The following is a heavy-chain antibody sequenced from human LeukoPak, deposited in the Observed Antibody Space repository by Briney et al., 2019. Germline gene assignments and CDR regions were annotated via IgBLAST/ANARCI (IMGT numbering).Heavy chain of an antibody. Sequence: GGSLRLSCAASGFTFSSYSMNWVRQAPGKGLEWVSYISSSSSTIYYADSVKGRFTISRDNSKNTLYLQMNSLRAEDTAVYYCAKDLGATVLYYFDYWGQGTLVTVSS. CDR2: ISSSSSTI. D-gene: IGHD1-26*01. CDR3: AKDLGATVLYYFDY. J-gene: IGHJ4*02. V-gene: IGHV3-48*01. CDR1: GFTFSSYS.